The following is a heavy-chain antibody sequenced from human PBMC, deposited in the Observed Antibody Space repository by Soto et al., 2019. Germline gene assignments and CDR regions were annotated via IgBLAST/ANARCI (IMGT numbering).Heavy chain of an antibody. CDR2: IIPIFGTA. V-gene: IGHV1-69*13. CDR3: ARGGFRFSWRVRGNYYYYYGMDV. Sequence: SVKVSCKASGGTFSSYAISWVRQAPGQGLEWMGGIIPIFGTANYAQKFQGRVTITADESTSTAYMELSSLRSEDTAVYYCARGGFRFSWRVRGNYYYYYGMDVWGQGTTVTVSS. CDR1: GGTFSSYA. D-gene: IGHD6-19*01. J-gene: IGHJ6*02.